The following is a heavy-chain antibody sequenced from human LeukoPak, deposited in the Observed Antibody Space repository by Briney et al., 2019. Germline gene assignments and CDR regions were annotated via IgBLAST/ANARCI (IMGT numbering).Heavy chain of an antibody. Sequence: GGSLRLSCAASGFTFSSYGMHWVRQAPGKGLEWVAVIWYDGSNKYYADSVKGRFTISRDNSKNTLYLQMNSLRAEDTAVYYCAKSVTGDRYYYYHMDVWGKGTTVTVSS. CDR1: GFTFSSYG. V-gene: IGHV3-33*06. CDR2: IWYDGSNK. J-gene: IGHJ6*03. D-gene: IGHD7-27*01. CDR3: AKSVTGDRYYYYHMDV.